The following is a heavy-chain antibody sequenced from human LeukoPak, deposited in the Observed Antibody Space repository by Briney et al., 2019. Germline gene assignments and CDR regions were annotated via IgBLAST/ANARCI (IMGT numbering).Heavy chain of an antibody. Sequence: GGSLRLSCAASGFTFSSYEMNWVRQAPGKGLEWVSYISSSGSTIYYADSVKGRFTISRDNAKNSLYLQMNSLRAEDTAVYYCARDLSSGWYLSSASYYFDYWGQGTLATVSS. CDR2: ISSSGSTI. D-gene: IGHD6-19*01. CDR3: ARDLSSGWYLSSASYYFDY. V-gene: IGHV3-48*03. J-gene: IGHJ4*02. CDR1: GFTFSSYE.